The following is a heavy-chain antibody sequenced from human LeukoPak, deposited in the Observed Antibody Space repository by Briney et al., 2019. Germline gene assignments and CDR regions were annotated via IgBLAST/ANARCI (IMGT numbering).Heavy chain of an antibody. V-gene: IGHV1-2*02. CDR3: ARSPSYYDFWSGYYGFDY. D-gene: IGHD3-3*01. CDR2: INLNSGGT. CDR1: GYAFTGYY. J-gene: IGHJ4*02. Sequence: ASVKVSCKASGYAFTGYYMHWVRQAPGQGLEWVRWINLNSGGTNYAQKFQGRVNMTRDTSISTAYMELSRLRSDDTAVYYCARSPSYYDFWSGYYGFDYWGQGTLVTVSS.